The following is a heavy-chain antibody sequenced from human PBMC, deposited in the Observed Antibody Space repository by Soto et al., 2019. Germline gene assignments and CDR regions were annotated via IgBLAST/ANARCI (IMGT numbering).Heavy chain of an antibody. J-gene: IGHJ3*02. CDR3: ARLYGDYVDAFDI. CDR1: GMSFSCYY. CDR2: IKHSGST. Sequence: PSETLYLTCAIYGMSFSCYYWNWIRQPPGKGHGWNGEIKHSGSTNYNPSLKSRVTTSVDTSKNQFALKLSAVTAADMAVYYCARLYGDYVDAFDIWGQGTMVTVSS. V-gene: IGHV4-34*01. D-gene: IGHD4-17*01.